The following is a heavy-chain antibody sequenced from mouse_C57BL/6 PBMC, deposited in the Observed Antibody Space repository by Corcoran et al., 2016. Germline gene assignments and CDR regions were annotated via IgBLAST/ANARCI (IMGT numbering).Heavy chain of an antibody. CDR1: GFSLSTSGIG. D-gene: IGHD4-1*02. CDR2: IYWDDDK. CDR3: ARSQLGRFAY. V-gene: IGHV8-12*01. J-gene: IGHJ3*01. Sequence: QVTLKESGPGILQSSQTLSLTCSFSGFSLSTSGIGVSWIRQPSGKGLEWLAHIYWDDDKRYNPSLKSRLTISKDTSRNQVFLKITSVDTADTATYYCARSQLGRFAYWGQGTLVTVSA.